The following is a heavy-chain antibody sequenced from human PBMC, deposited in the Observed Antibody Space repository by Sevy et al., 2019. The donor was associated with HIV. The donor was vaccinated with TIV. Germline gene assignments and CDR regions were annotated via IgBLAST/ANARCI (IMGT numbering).Heavy chain of an antibody. CDR1: GFTFRSYA. CDR3: AKDPRSTSNTYYYYGMDV. J-gene: IGHJ6*02. Sequence: GGSLRLSCVASGFTFRSYAMSWVRQAPGKGMEWVAAISGSGGSTYYADFVKGRFTISRDNSKNTLYLQMNSPRGEDTAVYFCAKDPRSTSNTYYYYGMDVWGQGTTVTVSS. CDR2: ISGSGGST. D-gene: IGHD1-26*01. V-gene: IGHV3-23*01.